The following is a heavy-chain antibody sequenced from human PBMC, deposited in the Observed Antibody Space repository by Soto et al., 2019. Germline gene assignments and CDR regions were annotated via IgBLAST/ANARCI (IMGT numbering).Heavy chain of an antibody. D-gene: IGHD4-17*01. Sequence: SETLSLTCTVSGGSISSYYWSWIRQPPGKGLEWIGYIYYSASTNYNPSLKSRVTISVDTSKNQFSLKLSSVTAADTAVYYCARHETLHGDNHYRGQGILVTVSS. CDR1: GGSISSYY. J-gene: IGHJ4*02. CDR3: ARHETLHGDNHY. V-gene: IGHV4-59*08. CDR2: IYYSAST.